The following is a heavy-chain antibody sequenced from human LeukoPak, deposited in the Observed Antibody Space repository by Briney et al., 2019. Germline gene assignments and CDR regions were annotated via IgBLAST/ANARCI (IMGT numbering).Heavy chain of an antibody. J-gene: IGHJ5*02. CDR2: ISGSGGST. CDR3: AKAGHPSAYCSSTSCYMGS. CDR1: GFTFSSYA. V-gene: IGHV3-23*01. D-gene: IGHD2-2*02. Sequence: GGSLRLSCAASGFTFSSYAMSWVRQALGKGLEWVSGISGSGGSTDYADSVKGRFTISRDNSKNTLYLQMNSLRADDTAVYYCAKAGHPSAYCSSTSCYMGSWGQGTLVTVSS.